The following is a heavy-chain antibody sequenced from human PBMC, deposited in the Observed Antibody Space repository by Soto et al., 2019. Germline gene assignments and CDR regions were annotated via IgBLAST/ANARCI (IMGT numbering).Heavy chain of an antibody. Sequence: ASVKVSCKASGYTFTSYYMHWVRQAPGQGLERMGIINPSGGSTSYAQKFQGRVTMTRDTSTSTVYMELSSLRSEDTAVYYCAAGYVVAVAGKGYYYYGMDVWGQGTTVTVSS. V-gene: IGHV1-46*01. CDR1: GYTFTSYY. CDR2: INPSGGST. D-gene: IGHD6-19*01. J-gene: IGHJ6*02. CDR3: AAGYVVAVAGKGYYYYGMDV.